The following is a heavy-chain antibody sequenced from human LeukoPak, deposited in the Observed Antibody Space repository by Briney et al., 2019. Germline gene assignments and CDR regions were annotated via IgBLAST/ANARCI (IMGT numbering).Heavy chain of an antibody. V-gene: IGHV3-33*01. CDR1: GFTFSSYG. CDR2: IWYDGSNK. Sequence: PGRSLRLSCAASGFTFSSYGMHWVRQAPGKGLEWVAVIWYDGSNKYYADSVKGRFTISRDNSKNTLYLQMNSLRAEDTAVYYCARGGGPHYYYYYGMDVWGQGTTVTVSS. J-gene: IGHJ6*02. D-gene: IGHD6-25*01. CDR3: ARGGGPHYYYYYGMDV.